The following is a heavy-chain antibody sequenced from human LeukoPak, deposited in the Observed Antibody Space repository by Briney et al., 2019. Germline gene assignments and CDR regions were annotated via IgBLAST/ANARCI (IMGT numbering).Heavy chain of an antibody. CDR3: AKAHCSSTSCYIGFDY. V-gene: IGHV3-30*02. J-gene: IGHJ4*02. CDR1: GFTFSSYG. Sequence: GGSLRLSCAASGFTFSSYGMHWVRQAPGKGLEWVAFIRYDGSNKYYADSVKGRLTISRDNSKNTLYLQMNSLRAEDTAVYYCAKAHCSSTSCYIGFDYWGQGTLVTVSS. CDR2: IRYDGSNK. D-gene: IGHD2-2*02.